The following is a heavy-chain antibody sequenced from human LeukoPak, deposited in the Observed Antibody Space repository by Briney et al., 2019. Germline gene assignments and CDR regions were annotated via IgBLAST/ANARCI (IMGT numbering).Heavy chain of an antibody. Sequence: GGSLRLSCAASGFTFSSYGMSWVRQAPGKGLEWVSDISGSGGSTYYADSVKGRFTISRDNSKNTLYLQMNSLRAEDTAVYYCAKDTAMAYYFDYWGQGTLVTVSS. D-gene: IGHD5-18*01. V-gene: IGHV3-23*01. CDR1: GFTFSSYG. J-gene: IGHJ4*02. CDR2: ISGSGGST. CDR3: AKDTAMAYYFDY.